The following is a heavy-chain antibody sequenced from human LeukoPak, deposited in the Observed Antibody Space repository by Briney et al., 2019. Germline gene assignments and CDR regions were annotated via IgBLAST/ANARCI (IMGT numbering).Heavy chain of an antibody. Sequence: ASVMVSCKPSGYTVSGYYMHWLRRAPRQGRQGMGWINPNSGGTNYSQKVEGRVTMTRDTSISTAYMEQSRLRSDDTAVYYCARDKPHRSSTSCYAGPADYYYYDGMDVWGQGSTVTVSS. CDR2: INPNSGGT. CDR3: ARDKPHRSSTSCYAGPADYYYYDGMDV. CDR1: GYTVSGYY. D-gene: IGHD2-2*01. J-gene: IGHJ6*02. V-gene: IGHV1-2*02.